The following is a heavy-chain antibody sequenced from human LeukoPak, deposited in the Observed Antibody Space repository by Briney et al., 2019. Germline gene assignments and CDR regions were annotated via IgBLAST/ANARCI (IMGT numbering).Heavy chain of an antibody. V-gene: IGHV2-5*01. CDR1: GFLLSTSAVG. CDR2: IYWNDDK. CDR3: AHRRYSSGDFDY. Sequence: SGPTLVNPPQPLTLTCTFSGFLLSTSAVGVGWIRQPPGKALEWLALIYWNDDKRYSPSLKSRLTITKDTSKNQLVLTMTNRDPVDTATYYFAHRRYSSGDFDYWGQGTLVTVSS. D-gene: IGHD6-19*01. J-gene: IGHJ4*02.